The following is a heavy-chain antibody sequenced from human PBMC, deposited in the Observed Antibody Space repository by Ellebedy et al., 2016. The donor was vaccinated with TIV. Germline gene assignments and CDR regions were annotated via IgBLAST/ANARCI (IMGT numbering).Heavy chain of an antibody. CDR2: ISGGGGST. V-gene: IGHV3-23*01. CDR3: AKQADSSSYYNWLDR. J-gene: IGHJ5*02. D-gene: IGHD6-13*01. Sequence: GESLKISCAASGFTFSGYAMSWVRQVPGKGLEWVSGISGGGGSTYYADSANGRFTISRDTSKNTLYLVMTSLRAEDTAVYYCAKQADSSSYYNWLDRWGQGTLVTVSS. CDR1: GFTFSGYA.